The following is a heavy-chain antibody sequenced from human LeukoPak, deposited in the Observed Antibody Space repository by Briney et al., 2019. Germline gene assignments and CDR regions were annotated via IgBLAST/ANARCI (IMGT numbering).Heavy chain of an antibody. CDR2: IYYSGST. J-gene: IGHJ4*02. V-gene: IGHV4-30-4*02. D-gene: IGHD3-22*01. CDR1: GGSISSGDYY. CDR3: ARDRYYYDSSGYYYREFDY. Sequence: SETLTLTCTVSGGSISSGDYYWSWIRQPPGKGLEWIGYIYYSGSTYYNPSLKSRVTISVDTSKNQFSLKLSSVTAADTAVYYCARDRYYYDSSGYYYREFDYWGQGTLVTVSS.